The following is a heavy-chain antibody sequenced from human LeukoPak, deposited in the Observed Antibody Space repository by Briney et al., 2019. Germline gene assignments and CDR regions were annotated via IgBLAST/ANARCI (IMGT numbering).Heavy chain of an antibody. V-gene: IGHV3-7*01. Sequence: GGSLCLSCAASGFTFSSNWMGWVGQAPGKGWEWVANIKKDGSENSYVDSVKGRLTIARDNAKNSLDLQMHSLRAKDTAVYYCARPKIDWDAFDIWGQGTMVTVSS. CDR3: ARPKIDWDAFDI. J-gene: IGHJ3*02. CDR1: GFTFSSNW. CDR2: IKKDGSEN. D-gene: IGHD3-9*01.